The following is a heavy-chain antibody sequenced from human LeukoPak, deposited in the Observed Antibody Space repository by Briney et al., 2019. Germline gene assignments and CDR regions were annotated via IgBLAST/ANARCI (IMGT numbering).Heavy chain of an antibody. J-gene: IGHJ4*02. Sequence: ASVKVSCKASGYTFTGYYMHWVRQAPGQGLEWMGWINPNSGGTNYAQTFQGRFTMTRDTSISTAYMELSRLRSDDTAVYYCARGTGYSSPFDYWGQGTLVTVSS. CDR1: GYTFTGYY. CDR3: ARGTGYSSPFDY. D-gene: IGHD6-13*01. V-gene: IGHV1-2*02. CDR2: INPNSGGT.